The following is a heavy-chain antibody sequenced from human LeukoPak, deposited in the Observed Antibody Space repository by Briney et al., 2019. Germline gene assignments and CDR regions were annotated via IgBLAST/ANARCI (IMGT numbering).Heavy chain of an antibody. CDR2: ISANSGNT. J-gene: IGHJ4*02. CDR3: AGDVNYAFDY. Sequence: GASETVSHKRSVYSFTINGISWVRQAPGQGEEGMAWISANSGNTNYAQNFQDRVTLTTDTSTSTAYMELRSLRSDDTAVYYCAGDVNYAFDYWGQGTLVTVSS. V-gene: IGHV1-18*01. CDR1: VYSFTING. D-gene: IGHD3-16*01.